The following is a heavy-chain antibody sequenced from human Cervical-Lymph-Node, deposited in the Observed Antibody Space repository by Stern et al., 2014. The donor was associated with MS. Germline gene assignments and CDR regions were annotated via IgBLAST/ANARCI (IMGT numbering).Heavy chain of an antibody. CDR1: GFTFSSYG. D-gene: IGHD3-10*01. Sequence: VQLEESGGGVVQPGRSLRLTCTVSGFTFSSYGMHWVRQAPGKGLEWVSVISYDGSDTYYAESGKGRFTISRDNTKNTLYLEMRRLRREDTAVYYCVKRGITEVRGVRLGDYWGPGTLVIVSS. J-gene: IGHJ4*02. CDR3: VKRGITEVRGVRLGDY. V-gene: IGHV3-30*18. CDR2: ISYDGSDT.